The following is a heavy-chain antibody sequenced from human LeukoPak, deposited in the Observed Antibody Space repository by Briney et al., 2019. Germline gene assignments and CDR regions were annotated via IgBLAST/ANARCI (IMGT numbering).Heavy chain of an antibody. CDR3: ARVQYYDSSGYEGAQYFQH. CDR1: GFTFSSYA. CDR2: ISYDGSNK. Sequence: GGSLRLSCAASGFTFSSYAMHWVRQAPGKGLEWVAVISYDGSNKYYADSVKGRFTISRDNSKNTLYLQMNSLRAEGTAVYYCARVQYYDSSGYEGAQYFQHWGQGTLVTVSS. J-gene: IGHJ1*01. V-gene: IGHV3-30-3*01. D-gene: IGHD3-22*01.